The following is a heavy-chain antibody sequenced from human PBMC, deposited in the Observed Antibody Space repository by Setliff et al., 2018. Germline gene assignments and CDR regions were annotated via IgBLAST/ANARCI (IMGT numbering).Heavy chain of an antibody. CDR2: IYYSGNT. Sequence: PSETLSLTCNVSGDSISSTYHWGWIRQPPGKGLEWIGSIYYSGNTNYNPSLKSRVTISIDTSKNQFSLKLSSVTAADTAVYYCAKELGNIAAAGTVDYWGQGTLVTVSS. J-gene: IGHJ4*02. V-gene: IGHV4-38-2*02. CDR1: GDSISSTYH. CDR3: AKELGNIAAAGTVDY. D-gene: IGHD6-13*01.